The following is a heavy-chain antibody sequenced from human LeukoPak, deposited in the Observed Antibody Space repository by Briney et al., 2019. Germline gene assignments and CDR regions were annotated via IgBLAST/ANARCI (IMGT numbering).Heavy chain of an antibody. D-gene: IGHD3-10*01. V-gene: IGHV3-7*03. CDR2: IKQDGSEK. J-gene: IGHJ6*03. CDR3: AKVVRGVNYYMDV. Sequence: GGSLRLSCAASGFTFSSYWMSWVRQAPGKGLEWVANIKQDGSEKYYVDSVKGRFTISRDNAKNSLYLQMNSLRAEDTAVYYCAKVVRGVNYYMDVWGKGTTVTVSS. CDR1: GFTFSSYW.